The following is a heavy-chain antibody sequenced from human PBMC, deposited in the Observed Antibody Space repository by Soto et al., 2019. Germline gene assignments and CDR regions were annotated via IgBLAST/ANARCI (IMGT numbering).Heavy chain of an antibody. CDR1: GGTFSSNT. J-gene: IGHJ6*02. V-gene: IGHV1-69*02. CDR3: ARGSVAAYYYYYYGMDV. D-gene: IGHD2-15*01. CDR2: IIPILGIA. Sequence: QVQLVQSGAEVKKPGSSVKVSCKASGGTFSSNTISWVRQAPGQGLEWMGRIIPILGIANYAQKFQGRVTITADKSTSTAYMELSSLRSEDTAVYYCARGSVAAYYYYYYGMDVWGQGTTVTVSS.